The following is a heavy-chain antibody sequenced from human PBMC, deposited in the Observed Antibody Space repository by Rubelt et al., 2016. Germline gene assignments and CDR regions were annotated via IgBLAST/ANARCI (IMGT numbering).Heavy chain of an antibody. D-gene: IGHD3/OR15-3a*01. J-gene: IGHJ5*02. V-gene: IGHV4-34*11. CDR1: GGSFSDYY. CDR3: ARGVSTSWTFWFDP. CDR2: IYYSGST. Sequence: QVQLQQWGAGLLKPSETLSLTCAVYGGSFSDYYWSWIRQPPGKGLEWIGNIYYSGSTNYNPSLKSRVTISVDTSKNQFSLKLTSVTAADTAVYYCARGVSTSWTFWFDPWGQGSLVTVSS.